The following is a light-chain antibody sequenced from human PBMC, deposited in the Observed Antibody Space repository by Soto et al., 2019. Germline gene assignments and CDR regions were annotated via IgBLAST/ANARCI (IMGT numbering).Light chain of an antibody. CDR2: DND. V-gene: IGLV1-51*01. CDR3: GTWDSALSAWV. CDR1: RYNIGANF. Sequence: QSVLTQPPSVSAAPGQTVTISCSGGRYNIGANFVSWYQHLPGTAPRLLIYDNDKRPSGIPDRFSGSKSGTSATLGITGLQTGDETDYYCGTWDSALSAWVFGGGTKVTVL. J-gene: IGLJ3*02.